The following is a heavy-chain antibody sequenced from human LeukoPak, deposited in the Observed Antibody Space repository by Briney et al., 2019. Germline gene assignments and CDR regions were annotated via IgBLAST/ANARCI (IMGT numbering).Heavy chain of an antibody. CDR3: AKSYNYYDSSGYSRRSSLFDY. D-gene: IGHD3-22*01. CDR2: ISGSGGST. CDR1: GFTFSSYA. V-gene: IGHV3-23*01. J-gene: IGHJ4*02. Sequence: PGGSLRLSCVASGFTFSSYAMSWVRQAPGKGLEWVSAISGSGGSTYYADSVKGRFTISRDNSKNTLYLQMNSLRAEDTAVYYCAKSYNYYDSSGYSRRSSLFDYWGQGTLVTVSS.